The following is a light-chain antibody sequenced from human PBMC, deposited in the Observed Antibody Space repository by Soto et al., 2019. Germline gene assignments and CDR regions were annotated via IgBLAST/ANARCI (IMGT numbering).Light chain of an antibody. CDR1: QSISSGF. V-gene: IGKV3-20*01. Sequence: EFVLTQSPGKLSLSPGERATLSCRASQSISSGFLCWYQQKPGQAPRLLIYGASPRGTGIPDRFSGSRCGRAFTLTISRLQPEDFAVYYCQQYGSSPPLTFGGGTKVEIK. CDR2: GAS. J-gene: IGKJ4*01. CDR3: QQYGSSPPLT.